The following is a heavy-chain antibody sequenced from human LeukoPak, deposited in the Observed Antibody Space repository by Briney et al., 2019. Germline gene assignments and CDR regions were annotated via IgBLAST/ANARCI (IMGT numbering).Heavy chain of an antibody. V-gene: IGHV4-59*01. D-gene: IGHD3-9*01. J-gene: IGHJ5*02. CDR2: IYYSGST. CDR3: ARASRYFSPEFDP. CDR1: GGSISSYY. Sequence: SETLSLTCTVSGGSISSYYWSWIRQPPGKGLEWIGYIYYSGSTNYNPSLKSRVTISVDTSKNQFSLKLSSVTAADTAVYYCARASRYFSPEFDPWGQGTLVTVSS.